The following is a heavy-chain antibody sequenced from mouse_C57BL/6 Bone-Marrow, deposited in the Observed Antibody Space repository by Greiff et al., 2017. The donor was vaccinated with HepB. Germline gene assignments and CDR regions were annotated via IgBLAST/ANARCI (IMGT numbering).Heavy chain of an antibody. D-gene: IGHD1-1*01. V-gene: IGHV1-55*01. CDR3: ARSPLITTVGGDY. J-gene: IGHJ4*01. Sequence: QVQLQQPGAELVKPGASVKMSCKASGYTFTSYWMTWVKQRPGQGLEWIGDIYPGSGSTNYNEKFKSKATLTVDTSSSTAYMQLSSLTSEDSAVYYCARSPLITTVGGDYWGQGTSVTVSS. CDR2: IYPGSGST. CDR1: GYTFTSYW.